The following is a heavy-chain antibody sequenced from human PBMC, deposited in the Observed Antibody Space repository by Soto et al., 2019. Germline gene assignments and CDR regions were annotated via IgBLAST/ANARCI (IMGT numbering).Heavy chain of an antibody. Sequence: GGSLRLSCAASGFTFSHYYMTWIRQAPGKGLEWVSYISSSSAMIYYADSVRGRFTISRDNAENTLYLQMNRLRAEDTAVYYCARVEYSSGWYYYYGMDVWGQGTTVTVSS. CDR3: ARVEYSSGWYYYYGMDV. V-gene: IGHV3-11*01. J-gene: IGHJ6*02. D-gene: IGHD6-19*01. CDR2: ISSSSAMI. CDR1: GFTFSHYY.